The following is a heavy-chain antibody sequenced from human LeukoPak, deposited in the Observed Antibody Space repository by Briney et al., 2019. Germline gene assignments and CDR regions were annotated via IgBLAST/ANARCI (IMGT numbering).Heavy chain of an antibody. V-gene: IGHV1-24*01. CDR2: FDPEDGET. CDR3: ARVIAVAGTGYYYGMDV. J-gene: IGHJ6*02. CDR1: GYTLTELS. D-gene: IGHD6-19*01. Sequence: ASVKVSCKVSGYTLTELSMRWVRQAPGKGLEWMGGFDPEDGETIYAQKFQGRVTMTEDTSTDTAYMELSSLRSEDTAVYYCARVIAVAGTGYYYGMDVWGQGTTVTVSS.